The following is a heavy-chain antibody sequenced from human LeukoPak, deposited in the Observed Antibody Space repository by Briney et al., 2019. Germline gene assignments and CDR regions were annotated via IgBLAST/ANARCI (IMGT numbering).Heavy chain of an antibody. Sequence: SETLSLTCTVSGGSISSHFWSWIRQAPGKGLEWVGYMYYSGSSNYNTSLKSRVTISVDTSKNQFSLKLISVTAADTAVYSCATSGLYGGNSIDAFDIWGQGTMVTVSS. D-gene: IGHD4-23*01. J-gene: IGHJ3*02. CDR2: MYYSGSS. V-gene: IGHV4-59*08. CDR3: ATSGLYGGNSIDAFDI. CDR1: GGSISSHF.